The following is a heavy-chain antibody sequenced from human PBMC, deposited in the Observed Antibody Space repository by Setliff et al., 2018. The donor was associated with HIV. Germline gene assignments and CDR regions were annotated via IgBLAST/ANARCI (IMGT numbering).Heavy chain of an antibody. D-gene: IGHD3-9*01. J-gene: IGHJ4*02. Sequence: PGGSLRLSCEASGFTFSGSAMHWVRQASGKGLEWVGRIRNKANNYATAYAASVKGRFTISRDDSKNTAYLQMNSLKTEDTAVYYCTRPYYDILTGYSDHWGQGILVTVSS. CDR1: GFTFSGSA. CDR3: TRPYYDILTGYSDH. CDR2: IRNKANNYAT. V-gene: IGHV3-73*01.